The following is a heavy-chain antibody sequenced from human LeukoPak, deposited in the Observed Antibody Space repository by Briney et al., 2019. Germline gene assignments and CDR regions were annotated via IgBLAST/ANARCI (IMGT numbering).Heavy chain of an antibody. CDR3: ARVDYVDEGWGY. CDR1: GFTFDNYW. V-gene: IGHV3-7*01. D-gene: IGHD3-16*01. Sequence: GGSLRLSCAASGFTFDNYWMSWVRQAPGKGLEWVANIRQDGGAKNYMASVKGRFTISRDNAKNSLYLQLNSLRAEDTALYYCARVDYVDEGWGYWGQGTLVTVSS. CDR2: IRQDGGAK. J-gene: IGHJ4*02.